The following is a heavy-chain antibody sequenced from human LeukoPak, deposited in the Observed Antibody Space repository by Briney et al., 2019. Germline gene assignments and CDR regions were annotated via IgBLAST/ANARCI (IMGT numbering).Heavy chain of an antibody. CDR2: ISAYNGNT. D-gene: IGHD3-10*01. CDR1: GYTFSSYG. CDR3: ARDSPDGSGTYYNDSPDY. J-gene: IGHJ4*02. V-gene: IGHV1-18*01. Sequence: ASVKVSCKASGYTFSSYGISWVRQAPGQGLEWMGWISAYNGNTNYRQKLQGRVTMTTDTFTGTAYMDLRSLRSDDTAIYYCARDSPDGSGTYYNDSPDYWGQGNLVTVSS.